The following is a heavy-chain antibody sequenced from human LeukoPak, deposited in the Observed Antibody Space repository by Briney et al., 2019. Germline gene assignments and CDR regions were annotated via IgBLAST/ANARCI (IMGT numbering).Heavy chain of an antibody. CDR2: IIPIFGTA. D-gene: IGHD4-17*01. CDR1: GGTFSSYA. CDR3: ARPPFTVTTSAPYYYYYYMDV. V-gene: IGHV1-69*13. Sequence: SVKVSCKASGGTFSSYAISWVRQAPGQGLEWMGGIIPIFGTANYAQKFQGRVTITADESTSTAYMELSSLRSEDTAVYYCARPPFTVTTSAPYYYYYYMDVWGKGTTVTVSS. J-gene: IGHJ6*03.